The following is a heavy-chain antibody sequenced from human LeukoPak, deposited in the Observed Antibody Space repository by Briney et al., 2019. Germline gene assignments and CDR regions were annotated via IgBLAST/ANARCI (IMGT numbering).Heavy chain of an antibody. Sequence: HGESLKISCNGSGYSFTTYWIGWVRQMPGKVLEWMGIIYPGDSDTRYSPSFQGEVTTSADKSISTAYLQWSRLKASDTAMYYCARQEYSSSSADYWGQGTLVTVSS. D-gene: IGHD6-6*01. J-gene: IGHJ4*02. CDR3: ARQEYSSSSADY. V-gene: IGHV5-51*01. CDR1: GYSFTTYW. CDR2: IYPGDSDT.